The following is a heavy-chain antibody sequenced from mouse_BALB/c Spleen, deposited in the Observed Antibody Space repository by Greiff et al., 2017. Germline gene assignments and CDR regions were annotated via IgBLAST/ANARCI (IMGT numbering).Heavy chain of an antibody. J-gene: IGHJ4*01. V-gene: IGHV5-6-5*01. CDR1: GFTFSSYA. CDR3: AREDGYDERAMDY. CDR2: ISSGGST. D-gene: IGHD2-2*01. Sequence: EVHLVESGGGLVKPGGSLKLSCAASGFTFSSYAMSWVRQTPEKRLEWVASISSGGSTYYPDSVKGRFTISRDNARNILYLQMSSLRSEDTAMYYCAREDGYDERAMDYWGQGTSVTVSS.